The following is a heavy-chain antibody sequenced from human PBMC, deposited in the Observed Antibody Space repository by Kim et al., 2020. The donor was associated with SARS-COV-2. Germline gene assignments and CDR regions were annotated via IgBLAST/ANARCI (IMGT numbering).Heavy chain of an antibody. J-gene: IGHJ3*02. CDR1: GYTFTSYG. V-gene: IGHV1-18*01. CDR2: ISAYNGNT. D-gene: IGHD1-26*01. Sequence: ASVKVSCKASGYTFTSYGISWVRQAPGQGLEWMGWISAYNGNTNYAQKLQGRVTMTTDTSTSTAYMELRSLRSDDTAVYYCARDLLRIVGAPGAALDIWGQGTMVTVSS. CDR3: ARDLLRIVGAPGAALDI.